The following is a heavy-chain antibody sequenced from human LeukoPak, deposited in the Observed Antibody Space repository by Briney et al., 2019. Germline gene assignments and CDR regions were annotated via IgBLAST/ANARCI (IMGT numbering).Heavy chain of an antibody. CDR3: GRDWKLDY. CDR2: IGDDGGDA. V-gene: IGHV3-23*01. CDR1: GFTFSRYT. Sequence: GGSLRLSCAASGFTFSRYTMHWVRQAPGKGLEWVSAIGDDGGDAKYAASVKGRFTIYRDNSRNILYLQMNSLRVEDTAVYYCGRDWKLDYWGQGTLVTVSS. J-gene: IGHJ4*02. D-gene: IGHD1-1*01.